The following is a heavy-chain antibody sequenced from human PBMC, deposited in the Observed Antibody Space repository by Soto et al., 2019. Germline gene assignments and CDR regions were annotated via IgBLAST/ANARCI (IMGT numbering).Heavy chain of an antibody. J-gene: IGHJ5*02. CDR3: ARVRLTYYYGSGSYRGADWFDP. Sequence: TLSLTCTVSGGSISSGGYYWIWIRHHPGKGLEWIGYIYYSGSTYYNPSLKSRVTISVDTSKNQFSLKLSSVTAADTAVYYCARVRLTYYYGSGSYRGADWFDPWGQGTLVTVS. V-gene: IGHV4-31*03. D-gene: IGHD3-10*01. CDR2: IYYSGST. CDR1: GGSISSGGYY.